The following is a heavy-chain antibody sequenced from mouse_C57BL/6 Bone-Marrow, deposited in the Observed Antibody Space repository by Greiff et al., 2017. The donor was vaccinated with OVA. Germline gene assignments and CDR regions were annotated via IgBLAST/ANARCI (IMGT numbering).Heavy chain of an antibody. CDR1: GYSITSGYD. Sequence: EVQLQQSGPGMVKPSQSLSLTCTVTGYSITSGYDWHWIRHFPGNKLEWMGYISYSGSTNYNPSLKSRISMTHDTSKNHFFLKLNSVTTEDTATYDCARGGYYFYWYFDVWGTGTTVTVSS. CDR2: ISYSGST. V-gene: IGHV3-1*01. D-gene: IGHD2-3*01. J-gene: IGHJ1*03. CDR3: ARGGYYFYWYFDV.